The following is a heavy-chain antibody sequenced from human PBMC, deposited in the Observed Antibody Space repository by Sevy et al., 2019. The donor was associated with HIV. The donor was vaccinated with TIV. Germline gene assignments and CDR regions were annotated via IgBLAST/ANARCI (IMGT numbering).Heavy chain of an antibody. Sequence: GGSLRLSCAASGFTFSSYSMNWVRQAPGKGLEWVSSISSSSSYIYYADSVKGRFTISRDNAKNSLYLQMNSLRAEDTAVYYCARDKWFGEKEAFDIWGQGTMVTVSS. V-gene: IGHV3-21*01. CDR3: ARDKWFGEKEAFDI. J-gene: IGHJ3*02. D-gene: IGHD3-10*01. CDR1: GFTFSSYS. CDR2: ISSSSSYI.